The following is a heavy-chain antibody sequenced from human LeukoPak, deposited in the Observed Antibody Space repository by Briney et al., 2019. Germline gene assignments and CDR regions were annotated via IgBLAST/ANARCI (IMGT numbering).Heavy chain of an antibody. J-gene: IGHJ4*02. CDR1: GFTFSDFA. D-gene: IGHD3-9*01. V-gene: IGHV3-30-3*01. Sequence: GGSLRLSCAASGFTFSDFAMHWVRQAPGKGLEWVTLISYNGVIKYYADSVKGRFTISRDNSKNTLYLQMDTLRAEDTAVYYCAREPNDILTTYYVNAGLPNWGQGTLVTVSS. CDR3: AREPNDILTTYYVNAGLPN. CDR2: ISYNGVIK.